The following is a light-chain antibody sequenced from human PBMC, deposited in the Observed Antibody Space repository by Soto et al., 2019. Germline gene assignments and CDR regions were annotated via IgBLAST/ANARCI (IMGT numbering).Light chain of an antibody. CDR3: QQYNNWPRT. CDR2: DAY. V-gene: IGKV3D-15*01. CDR1: QSFRGL. J-gene: IGKJ1*01. Sequence: EVVLTQSPVTLSLSPGERVTLYCRASQSFRGLLAWYQQKPGQAPRLLIYDAYNRATGIPPRFSGSGSGTEFTLTISSLQSEDFAVYYCQQYNNWPRTFGQGTKVDIK.